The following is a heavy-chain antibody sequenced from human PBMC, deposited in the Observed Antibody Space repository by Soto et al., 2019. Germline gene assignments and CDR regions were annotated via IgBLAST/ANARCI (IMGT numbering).Heavy chain of an antibody. Sequence: GESLKISCKGSGYSFTSYWISWVRQMPGKGLEWMGRIDPSDSYTNYSPSFQGHVTISADKSISTAYLQWSSLKASDTAMYYCARQEYCSGGSCYSMFAGHYYYYGMDVWGQGTTVTVSS. CDR3: ARQEYCSGGSCYSMFAGHYYYYGMDV. D-gene: IGHD2-15*01. J-gene: IGHJ6*02. CDR1: GYSFTSYW. CDR2: IDPSDSYT. V-gene: IGHV5-10-1*01.